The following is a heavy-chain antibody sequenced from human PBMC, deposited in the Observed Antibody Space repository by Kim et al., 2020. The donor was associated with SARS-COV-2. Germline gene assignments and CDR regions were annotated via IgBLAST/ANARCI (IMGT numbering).Heavy chain of an antibody. V-gene: IGHV4-34*01. D-gene: IGHD2-21*01. CDR2: INHSGST. CDR3: ARDGGDSESIYWYFDL. CDR1: GGSFSGYY. Sequence: SETLSLTCAVYGGSFSGYYWSWIRQPPGKGLEWIGEINHSGSTNYNPSLKSRVTISVDTSKNQFSLKLSSVTAADTAVYYCARDGGDSESIYWYFDLWGRGTLVTVSS. J-gene: IGHJ2*01.